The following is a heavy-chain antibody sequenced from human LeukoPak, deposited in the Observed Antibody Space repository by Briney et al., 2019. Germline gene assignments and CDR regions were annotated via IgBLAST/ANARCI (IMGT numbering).Heavy chain of an antibody. CDR3: TTGCSSTTCYHWDNWFDP. D-gene: IGHD2-2*01. Sequence: PGGSLRLSCPASGFTFTNSWMSWIRQAPGKGLEWVGRIKSKTNGETADYATPVKGRFTISRNDLTNTLYLQMNSLKAEDTAVYYCTTGCSSTTCYHWDNWFDPWGQGTLVTVSS. CDR2: IKSKTNGETA. CDR1: GFTFTNSW. J-gene: IGHJ5*02. V-gene: IGHV3-15*01.